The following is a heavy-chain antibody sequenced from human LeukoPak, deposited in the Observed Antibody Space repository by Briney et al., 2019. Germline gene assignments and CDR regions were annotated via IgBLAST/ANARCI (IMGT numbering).Heavy chain of an antibody. J-gene: IGHJ5*02. CDR2: ISAYNGNT. Sequence: ASVKVSCKASGYTFTSYGISWVRQAPGQGLEWMGWISAYNGNTNYAQKLQGRVTMTTDTSTSTAYMELRSLRSDDTAVYYCALITMVRGVQNWFDPWGQGTLVTVSS. CDR3: ALITMVRGVQNWFDP. D-gene: IGHD3-10*01. V-gene: IGHV1-18*01. CDR1: GYTFTSYG.